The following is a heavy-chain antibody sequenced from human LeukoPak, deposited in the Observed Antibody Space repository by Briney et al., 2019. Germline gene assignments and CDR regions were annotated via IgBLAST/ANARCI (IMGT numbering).Heavy chain of an antibody. J-gene: IGHJ4*02. CDR2: INPRGGTT. Sequence: ASVKLSCKTSGYSFTNYYMHWVRQAPGQGLEWMGMINPRGGTTSQTQKFQGRVTMTRDTSTSTVYMELSSLRSEDTAVYFCARDLSGSYHMYYFDYWGQGTLVTVSS. CDR3: ARDLSGSYHMYYFDY. V-gene: IGHV1-46*01. D-gene: IGHD1-26*01. CDR1: GYSFTNYY.